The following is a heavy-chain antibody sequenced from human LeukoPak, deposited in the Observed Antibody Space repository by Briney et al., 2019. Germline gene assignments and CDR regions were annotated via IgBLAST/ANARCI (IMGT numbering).Heavy chain of an antibody. D-gene: IGHD3-3*01. J-gene: IGHJ3*02. Sequence: PGGSLRLSCAASGFTFSSYAMHWVRQAPGKGLEYVSAISRNGGSTDYANSVKGRFTISRDNSKNTLYLQMGSLRAEDMAVYYCARRGFDFWSGNPDGRSAHAFDIWGQGTMVTVSS. V-gene: IGHV3-64*01. CDR2: ISRNGGST. CDR3: ARRGFDFWSGNPDGRSAHAFDI. CDR1: GFTFSSYA.